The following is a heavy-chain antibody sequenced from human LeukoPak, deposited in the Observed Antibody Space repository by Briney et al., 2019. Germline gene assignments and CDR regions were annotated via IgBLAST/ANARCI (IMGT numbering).Heavy chain of an antibody. J-gene: IGHJ5*02. CDR1: GYTFTSYA. Sequence: SVKVSCKASGYTFTSYAISWVRQAPGQGLEWMGGIIPIFGTANYAQKFQGRVTTTADESTSTAYMELSSLRSEDTAVYYCARDRQTDIVVVVAGSPALNWFDPWGQGTLVTVSS. V-gene: IGHV1-69*13. CDR3: ARDRQTDIVVVVAGSPALNWFDP. CDR2: IIPIFGTA. D-gene: IGHD2-15*01.